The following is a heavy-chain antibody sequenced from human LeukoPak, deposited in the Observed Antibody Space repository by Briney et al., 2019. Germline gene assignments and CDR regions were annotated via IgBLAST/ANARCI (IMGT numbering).Heavy chain of an antibody. Sequence: PSETLSLTCNVSGGSISGYHWSWIRQPPGKGLEWLGYIYYSGSSNYNPSLKSRVTISVDTSKNQFSLKLSSVTAADTAVYYCARESSGFYPWGQGTLVTVSS. J-gene: IGHJ5*02. V-gene: IGHV4-59*01. CDR2: IYYSGSS. D-gene: IGHD6-19*01. CDR1: GGSISGYH. CDR3: ARESSGFYP.